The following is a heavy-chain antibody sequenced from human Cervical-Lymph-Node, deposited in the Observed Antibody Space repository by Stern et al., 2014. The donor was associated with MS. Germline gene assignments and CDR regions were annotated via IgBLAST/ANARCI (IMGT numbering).Heavy chain of an antibody. Sequence: QVQLVQSGAEVKKPGSSVKVSCKASGGTFSSYAISWVRQAPGQGLEWMGGIIPNFRTANSAQKVQGRGPDTEDESTSTAYMELSSLRSEDTAVYYCARGTYYYDSSGYYVSYYYYYGMDVWGQGTTVTVSS. V-gene: IGHV1-69*01. D-gene: IGHD3-22*01. CDR1: GGTFSSYA. CDR3: ARGTYYYDSSGYYVSYYYYYGMDV. J-gene: IGHJ6*02. CDR2: IIPNFRTA.